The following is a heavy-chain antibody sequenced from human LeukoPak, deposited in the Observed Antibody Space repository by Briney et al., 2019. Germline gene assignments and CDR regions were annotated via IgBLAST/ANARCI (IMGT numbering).Heavy chain of an antibody. Sequence: PGGSLRLSCAASGFTFSSYWMTWVRQAPGKGLEWVANIKQDGSEKYYVDSVKGRFTTSRDNAKNSVYLQMNSLRAEDTAVYYCARISIAAAGSDYWGQGTLVTVSS. D-gene: IGHD6-13*01. CDR3: ARISIAAAGSDY. J-gene: IGHJ4*02. CDR1: GFTFSSYW. CDR2: IKQDGSEK. V-gene: IGHV3-7*01.